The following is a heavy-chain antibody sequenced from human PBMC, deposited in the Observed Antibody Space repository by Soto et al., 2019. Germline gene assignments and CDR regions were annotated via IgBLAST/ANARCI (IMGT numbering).Heavy chain of an antibody. CDR1: GGSISSGDYY. D-gene: IGHD4-17*01. Sequence: SETLSLTINISGGSISSGDYYWSWIRQPPGKGLEWIGYIYYSGSTYYNPSLKSRVTISVDTSKNQFSLKLSSVTAADTAVYYCARTYGDDDYWGQGTLVTVSS. CDR3: ARTYGDDDY. CDR2: IYYSGST. V-gene: IGHV4-30-4*01. J-gene: IGHJ4*02.